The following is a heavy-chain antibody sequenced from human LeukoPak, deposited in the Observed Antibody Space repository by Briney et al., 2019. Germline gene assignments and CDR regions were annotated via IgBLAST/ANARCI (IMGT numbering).Heavy chain of an antibody. CDR2: INPNSGGT. CDR1: GYTFTGYY. Sequence: ASVKVSCKASGYTFTGYYMHWVRQAPGQGLEWMGRINPNSGGTNYAQKFQGRVTMTRDTSISTAYMELSRLRSDDTAVYYCARGDIGYCSGGSCYSLYYYYMDVWGKRTTVTVSS. V-gene: IGHV1-2*06. D-gene: IGHD2-15*01. J-gene: IGHJ6*03. CDR3: ARGDIGYCSGGSCYSLYYYYMDV.